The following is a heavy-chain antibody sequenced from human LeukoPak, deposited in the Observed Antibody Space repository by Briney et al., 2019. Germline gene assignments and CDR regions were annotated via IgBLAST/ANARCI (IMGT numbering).Heavy chain of an antibody. V-gene: IGHV3-23*01. CDR2: FSRDGTTT. Sequence: GGSLRLSCAASGFTFSNYAMNWVRQAPGKGLEWVSVFSRDGTTTYYADSVRARFTISRDNSKNTLYLQMSSLRAEDTAVYYCAKPHGDYYDSSGYYDYFDYWGQGTLVTVSS. J-gene: IGHJ4*02. CDR1: GFTFSNYA. CDR3: AKPHGDYYDSSGYYDYFDY. D-gene: IGHD3-22*01.